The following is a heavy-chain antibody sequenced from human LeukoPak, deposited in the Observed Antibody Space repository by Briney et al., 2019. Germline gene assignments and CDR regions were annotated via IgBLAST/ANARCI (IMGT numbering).Heavy chain of an antibody. CDR3: ARDGRQGVPY. J-gene: IGHJ4*02. V-gene: IGHV3-53*01. CDR2: IYSGGST. CDR1: GFTVSSNY. Sequence: GGSLRLSCAASGFTVSSNYMTWVRQAPGKGLEWVSVIYSGGSTYYANSVKGRFTISRDNFKNTLYLQMNSLRAEDTAVYYCARDGRQGVPYWGQGILVTVSS.